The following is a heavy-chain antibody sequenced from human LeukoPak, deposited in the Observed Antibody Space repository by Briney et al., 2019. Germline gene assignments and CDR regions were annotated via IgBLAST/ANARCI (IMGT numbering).Heavy chain of an antibody. J-gene: IGHJ4*02. V-gene: IGHV3-74*01. Sequence: GGSLRLSCAASGFTFSSYWMHWVRQAPGKGLVWVSRINSDGSSTSYADSVKGRFTISRDNAENTLYLQMNSLRAEDTAVYYCARHDDYGDYEPIDYWGQGTLVTVSS. D-gene: IGHD4-17*01. CDR1: GFTFSSYW. CDR3: ARHDDYGDYEPIDY. CDR2: INSDGSST.